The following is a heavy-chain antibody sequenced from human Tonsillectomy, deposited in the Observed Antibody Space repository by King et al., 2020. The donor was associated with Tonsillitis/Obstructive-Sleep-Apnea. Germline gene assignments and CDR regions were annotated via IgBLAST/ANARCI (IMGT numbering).Heavy chain of an antibody. Sequence: QLPESGPGLVKPSETLSLTCTVSGGSISSYYWTWIRQPPGKGLEWIGYIYYSGSTNYNPSLKSRVTISGDTSKNQFSRKLSSVTAADTAVYYCARDMVLEAGGDAFDIWGQGTMVTVSS. CDR3: ARDMVLEAGGDAFDI. V-gene: IGHV4-59*01. CDR1: GGSISSYY. D-gene: IGHD2-8*01. J-gene: IGHJ3*02. CDR2: IYYSGST.